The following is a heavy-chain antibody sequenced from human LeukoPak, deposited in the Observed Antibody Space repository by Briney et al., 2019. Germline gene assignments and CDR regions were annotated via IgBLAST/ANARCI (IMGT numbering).Heavy chain of an antibody. CDR2: IYHSGRT. CDR3: ARSGSYGY. J-gene: IGHJ4*02. CDR1: GYSISSGYY. D-gene: IGHD1-26*01. V-gene: IGHV4-38-2*02. Sequence: SETLSLTCTVSGYSISSGYYWGWIRQPPGKGLEWIGIIYHSGRTDYNPSLKSRVTISEDTSKNQFSLKLSSVTAADTAVYYCARSGSYGYWGQGTLVTVSS.